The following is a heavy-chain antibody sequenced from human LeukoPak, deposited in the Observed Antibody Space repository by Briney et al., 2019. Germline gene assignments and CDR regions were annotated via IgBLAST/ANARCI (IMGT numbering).Heavy chain of an antibody. D-gene: IGHD3-16*02. CDR3: ARDTDDYVWGSYRYDY. CDR2: IYTSGST. V-gene: IGHV4-4*07. Sequence: SETLSLTCTVSGGSISSYYWSWIRQPAGRGLEWIGRIYTSGSTNYNPSLKSRVTMSVDTSKNQFSLKLSSVTAADTAVYYCARDTDDYVWGSYRYDYWGQGTLVTVSS. J-gene: IGHJ4*02. CDR1: GGSISSYY.